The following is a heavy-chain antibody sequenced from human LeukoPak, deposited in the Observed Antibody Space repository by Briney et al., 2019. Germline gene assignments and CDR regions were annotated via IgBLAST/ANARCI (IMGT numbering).Heavy chain of an antibody. V-gene: IGHV3-15*01. D-gene: IGHD1-20*01. CDR2: IKSKADGGTA. CDR3: AAINWTHDY. Sequence: GGSLRLSCTGPGFTFTNAYMYWVRQAPGKGLEFVGRIKSKADGGTADCAAPVKGRFTISRDDSTLYLQMNSLKTEDTGVYFCAAINWTHDYWGQGTLVTVSS. J-gene: IGHJ4*02. CDR1: GFTFTNAY.